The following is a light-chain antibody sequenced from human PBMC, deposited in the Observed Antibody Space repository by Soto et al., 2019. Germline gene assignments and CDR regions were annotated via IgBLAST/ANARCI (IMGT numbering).Light chain of an antibody. CDR1: QSVSSSY. Sequence: EIVLTQSPGTLSLSPGERATLSCRASQSVSSSYLAWYQQKPGQAPRLLIYGASSRATGIPDRFSGSGSGTDFTLTISRLEPEDFAVYYCQQYGSSPRTCGQGTRLEMK. J-gene: IGKJ5*01. V-gene: IGKV3-20*01. CDR2: GAS. CDR3: QQYGSSPRT.